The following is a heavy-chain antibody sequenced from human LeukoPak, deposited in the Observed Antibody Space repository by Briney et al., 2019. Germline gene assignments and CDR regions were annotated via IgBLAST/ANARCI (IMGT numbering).Heavy chain of an antibody. Sequence: GGSQTLSCAASGFTFSSYAMSWVRQAPGKGLEWVSAISGSGGSTYYADSVKGRFTISRDNSKNTLYLQMNSLRAEDTAVYYCAKGEYYDSSGKPLDYWGPGTMVTVSS. V-gene: IGHV3-23*01. CDR2: ISGSGGST. CDR3: AKGEYYDSSGKPLDY. D-gene: IGHD3-22*01. J-gene: IGHJ4*02. CDR1: GFTFSSYA.